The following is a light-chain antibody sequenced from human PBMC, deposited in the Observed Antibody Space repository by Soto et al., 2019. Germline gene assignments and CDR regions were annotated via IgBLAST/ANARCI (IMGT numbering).Light chain of an antibody. V-gene: IGKV3-20*01. CDR1: QSIINNY. J-gene: IGKJ2*01. Sequence: ESVLTQSPGSLSLSPGETATLSCRASQSIINNYLAWYQQKPGQAPRLLIYGASIRATGVPDRFSGSGSGTDFTLTITRLEPEDFAVYYCQQYGTSPLMYTFGQGTKLGVK. CDR3: QQYGTSPLMYT. CDR2: GAS.